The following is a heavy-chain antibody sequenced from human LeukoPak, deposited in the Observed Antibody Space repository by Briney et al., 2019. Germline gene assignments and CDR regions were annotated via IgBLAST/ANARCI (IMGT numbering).Heavy chain of an antibody. D-gene: IGHD3-10*01. CDR2: FSPYNGNT. Sequence: GASVKVSCRASGYSFTDYYMHWVRQAPGQGLEWMGWFSPYNGNTYYAQKLQGRVTMTTDTTTGTAYMELGSLRSDDTAVYYCARDALRGVRGVIDWGQGTLVTVSS. J-gene: IGHJ4*02. CDR3: ARDALRGVRGVID. V-gene: IGHV1-18*04. CDR1: GYSFTDYY.